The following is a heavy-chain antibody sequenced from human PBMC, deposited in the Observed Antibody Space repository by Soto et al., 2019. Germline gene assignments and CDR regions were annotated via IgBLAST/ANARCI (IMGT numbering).Heavy chain of an antibody. J-gene: IGHJ4*02. D-gene: IGHD6-19*01. Sequence: NPSETLSLTCAVSGGSISSSNWWSWVRQPPGKGLEWIGEIYHSGSTNYNPSLKSRVTISVDKSKNQFSLKLSSVTAADTAVYYCARAIAVAGTPTSFDYWGQGTLVTVSS. CDR1: GGSISSSNW. V-gene: IGHV4-4*02. CDR2: IYHSGST. CDR3: ARAIAVAGTPTSFDY.